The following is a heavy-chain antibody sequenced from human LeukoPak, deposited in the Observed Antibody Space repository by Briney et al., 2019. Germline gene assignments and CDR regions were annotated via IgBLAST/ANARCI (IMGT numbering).Heavy chain of an antibody. V-gene: IGHV1-8*01. Sequence: ASVKVSCKASGYTFTSYDINWVRQATGQGLEWMGWMNPNSGNTGYAQKLQGRVTMTRNTSISTAYMELSSLRSEDTAVYYCAINTRYCSGGSCYSMNYYYYYMDVWGKGTTVTVSS. CDR1: GYTFTSYD. CDR2: MNPNSGNT. D-gene: IGHD2-15*01. J-gene: IGHJ6*03. CDR3: AINTRYCSGGSCYSMNYYYYYMDV.